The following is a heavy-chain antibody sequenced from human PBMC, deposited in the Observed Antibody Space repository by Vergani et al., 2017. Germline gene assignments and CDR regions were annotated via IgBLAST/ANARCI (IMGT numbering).Heavy chain of an antibody. CDR2: ISSSSSYI. CDR3: ARDGGIAAAGSWGWFDP. J-gene: IGHJ5*02. Sequence: EVQLVESGGGLVKPGGSLRLSCAASGFTFSSYSMNWVRQAPGKGLEWVSSISSSSSYIYYADSGKGRFTISRDNAKNSLYLQMNSLRAEDTAVYYCARDGGIAAAGSWGWFDPWGQGTLVTVSS. D-gene: IGHD6-13*01. CDR1: GFTFSSYS. V-gene: IGHV3-21*01.